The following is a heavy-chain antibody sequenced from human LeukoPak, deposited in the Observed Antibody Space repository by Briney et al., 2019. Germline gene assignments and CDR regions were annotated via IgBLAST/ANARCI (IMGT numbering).Heavy chain of an antibody. D-gene: IGHD3-22*01. CDR2: IIPIFGTA. J-gene: IGHJ5*02. CDR1: GGTFSSYA. V-gene: IGHV1-69*13. CDR3: ARDPLATYYYDSSGFGFDP. Sequence: GASVKVSCKASGGTFSSYAISWVRQAPGQGLEWMGGIIPIFGTANYAQKFQGRVTITADESTSTAYMELSSLRSDDTAVYYCARDPLATYYYDSSGFGFDPWGQGTLVTVSS.